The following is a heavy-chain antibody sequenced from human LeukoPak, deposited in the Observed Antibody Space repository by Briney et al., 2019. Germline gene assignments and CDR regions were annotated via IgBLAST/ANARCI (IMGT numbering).Heavy chain of an antibody. CDR1: GFTFSDYY. V-gene: IGHV3-11*01. Sequence: GRSLRLSCAASGFTFSDYYMSWIRQAPGKGLEWVSYISSSGSTIYYADSVKGRFTISRDNAKNSLYLQMNSLRAEDTAVYYCASIPKAAAGRRGYWGQGTLVTVSS. J-gene: IGHJ4*02. D-gene: IGHD6-13*01. CDR2: ISSSGSTI. CDR3: ASIPKAAAGRRGY.